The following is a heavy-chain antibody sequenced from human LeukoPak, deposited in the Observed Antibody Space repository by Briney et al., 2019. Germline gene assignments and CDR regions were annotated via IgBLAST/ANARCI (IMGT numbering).Heavy chain of an antibody. CDR1: GYSFIAYW. CDR3: ATTLYSGIYGDSFDI. D-gene: IGHD1-26*01. Sequence: GESLKISCQGSGYSFIAYWIGWVRQMPGEGMEWVGIIYPGDSETRYSPSFQGQVTISADKTISTAYLPWSSLKASDTAKYYCATTLYSGIYGDSFDIWGQGTMVTVSS. CDR2: IYPGDSET. J-gene: IGHJ3*02. V-gene: IGHV5-51*01.